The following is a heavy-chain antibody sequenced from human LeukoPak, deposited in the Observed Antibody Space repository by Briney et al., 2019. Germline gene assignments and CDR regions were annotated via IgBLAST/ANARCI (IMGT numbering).Heavy chain of an antibody. J-gene: IGHJ4*02. D-gene: IGHD6-6*01. CDR1: GGSISSYY. CDR3: ARDLYSSSSGFDY. V-gene: IGHV4-59*12. CDR2: VYYSGST. Sequence: SETLSLTCTVSGGSISSYYWNWIRQPPGKGLEWIGYVYYSGSTYYNPSLKSRVTISVDTSKNQFSLKLSSVTAADTAVYYCARDLYSSSSGFDYWGQGTLVTVSS.